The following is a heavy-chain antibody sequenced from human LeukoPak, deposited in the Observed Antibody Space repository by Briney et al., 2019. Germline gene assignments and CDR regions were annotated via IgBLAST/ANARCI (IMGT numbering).Heavy chain of an antibody. V-gene: IGHV3-11*01. Sequence: PGRSLRLSCAASGLTFSDDYMSWIRQAPGKGLEWVSYISSSGTTIYYADSVKGRFTISRDNAKNSLYLQMNSLRAEDTAVYFCARWDSSGCLDYWGQGTLVTVSS. CDR1: GLTFSDDY. CDR3: ARWDSSGCLDY. D-gene: IGHD3-22*01. J-gene: IGHJ4*02. CDR2: ISSSGTTI.